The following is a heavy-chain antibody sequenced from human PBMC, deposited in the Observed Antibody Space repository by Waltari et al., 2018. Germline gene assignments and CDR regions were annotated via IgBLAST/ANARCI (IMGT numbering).Heavy chain of an antibody. CDR1: GGTFSSYA. D-gene: IGHD2-21*01. V-gene: IGHV1-69*14. J-gene: IGHJ1*01. Sequence: QVQLVQSGAEVKKPGSSVKVSCKASGGTFSSYAISWVRQAPGQGIEWMGGIIPIFGTANYAQKFQVRVTITADKSTSTAYMELSSLRSEDTAVYYCARDRGAYCGGDCYSEYFQHWGQGTLVTVSS. CDR2: IIPIFGTA. CDR3: ARDRGAYCGGDCYSEYFQH.